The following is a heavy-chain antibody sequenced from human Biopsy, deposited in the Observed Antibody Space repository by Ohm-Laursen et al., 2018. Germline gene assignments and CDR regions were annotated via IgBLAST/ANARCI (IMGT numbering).Heavy chain of an antibody. CDR2: ISSDGST. V-gene: IGHV3-74*01. Sequence: SLRLSCAAPGFIFSSAWMHWVRQAPGKGLVWVSCISSDGSTTYADSVKGRFTISRDNAKNTAYLQMNSLRADDTALYYCATDHYGSINYWGQGTLVTVSS. CDR3: ATDHYGSINY. J-gene: IGHJ4*02. CDR1: GFIFSSAW. D-gene: IGHD4-17*01.